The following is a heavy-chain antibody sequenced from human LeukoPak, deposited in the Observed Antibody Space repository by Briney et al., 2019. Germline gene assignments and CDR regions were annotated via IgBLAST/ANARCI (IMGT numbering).Heavy chain of an antibody. CDR3: ARRLDSSGYYRPAAWFDP. CDR2: ISSSSTI. J-gene: IGHJ5*02. V-gene: IGHV3-48*01. CDR1: GFTFSSYS. D-gene: IGHD3-22*01. Sequence: GGSLRLSCAASGFTFSSYSMNWVRQAPGKGLEWVSYISSSSTIYYADSVKGRFTISRDNAKNSLYLQMNSLRAEDTAVYYCARRLDSSGYYRPAAWFDPWGQGTLVTVSS.